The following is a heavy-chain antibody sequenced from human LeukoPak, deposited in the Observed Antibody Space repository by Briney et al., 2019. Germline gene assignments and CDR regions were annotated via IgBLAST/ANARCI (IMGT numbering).Heavy chain of an antibody. V-gene: IGHV3-9*01. Sequence: GGSLRLSCAASGFTFDDYAMHWVRQAPGKGLEWVSGINWNSGSIAYADSVKGRFTISRDNAKNSLFLQMNSVRAEDTALYYCAKVYSSAFDIWGQGTMVTVSS. D-gene: IGHD2-21*01. CDR3: AKVYSSAFDI. J-gene: IGHJ3*02. CDR1: GFTFDDYA. CDR2: INWNSGSI.